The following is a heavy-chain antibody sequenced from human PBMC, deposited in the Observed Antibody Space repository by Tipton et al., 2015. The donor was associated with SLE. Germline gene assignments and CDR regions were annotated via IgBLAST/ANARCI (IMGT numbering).Heavy chain of an antibody. J-gene: IGHJ5*02. D-gene: IGHD6-13*01. CDR1: GGSISSHY. Sequence: TLSLTCTVSGGSISSHYWSWIRQPPGKGLEWIGYIYYSGSTNYNPSLKSRVTISVDTPKNQFSLKLSSVTAADTAVYYCARQWQQLVRGWFDPWGQGTLVTVSS. V-gene: IGHV4-59*11. CDR2: IYYSGST. CDR3: ARQWQQLVRGWFDP.